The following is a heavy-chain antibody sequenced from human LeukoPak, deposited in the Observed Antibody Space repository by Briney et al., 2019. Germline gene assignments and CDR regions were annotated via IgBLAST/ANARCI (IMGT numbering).Heavy chain of an antibody. CDR2: TNHSGST. Sequence: PSETLSLTCAVYGGSFSGYYWSWIRQPPGMGLEWIGETNHSGSTNYNPSLKSRVTISVDTSKNQFSLKLSSVTAADTAVYYCARGLSPRINMVRGVRPPFRGVFDYWGQGTLVTVSS. CDR1: GGSFSGYY. V-gene: IGHV4-34*01. CDR3: ARGLSPRINMVRGVRPPFRGVFDY. J-gene: IGHJ4*02. D-gene: IGHD3-10*01.